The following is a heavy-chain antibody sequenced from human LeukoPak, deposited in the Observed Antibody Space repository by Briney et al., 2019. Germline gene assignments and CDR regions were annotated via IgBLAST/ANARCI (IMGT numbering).Heavy chain of an antibody. V-gene: IGHV4-39*07. CDR1: SGSISSNNHC. J-gene: IGHJ6*03. CDR3: ARVIEGYYYYMDV. D-gene: IGHD3-16*02. CDR2: VYYSGST. Sequence: SETLSLTCTVSSGSISSNNHCWGWIRQPPGKGLEWIGSVYYSGSTYYNPSLKSRVTISVDTSRNEFSLKLSSVTAADTAVYYCARVIEGYYYYMDVWGKGTTVTVSS.